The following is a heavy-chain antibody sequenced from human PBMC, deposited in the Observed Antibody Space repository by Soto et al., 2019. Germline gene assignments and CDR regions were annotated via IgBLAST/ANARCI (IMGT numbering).Heavy chain of an antibody. CDR3: ARDQGYYNSAVYYFP. V-gene: IGHV1-3*01. D-gene: IGHD3-22*01. Sequence: ASVKVSCKASGYTFTNYALHWVRQAPGQRLEWMGWINAGNGNTEYSQNFQARVTITRDTSASTAYMELSSLTSEDTAVYYCARDQGYYNSAVYYFPWGQGTLVTVSS. J-gene: IGHJ5*02. CDR2: INAGNGNT. CDR1: GYTFTNYA.